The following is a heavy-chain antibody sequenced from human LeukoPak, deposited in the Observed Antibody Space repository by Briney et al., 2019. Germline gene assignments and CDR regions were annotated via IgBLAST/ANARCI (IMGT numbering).Heavy chain of an antibody. CDR2: INHSGST. J-gene: IGHJ4*02. CDR1: GGSFSGYY. CDR3: ATSRDYVWGSYSF. D-gene: IGHD3-16*01. Sequence: PSETLSPTCAVYGGSFSGYYWSWIRQPPGKGLEWIGEINHSGSTNYNPSLKSRVTISVDTSKNQFSLKLSSVTAADTAVYYCATSRDYVWGSYSFWGQGTLVTVSS. V-gene: IGHV4-34*01.